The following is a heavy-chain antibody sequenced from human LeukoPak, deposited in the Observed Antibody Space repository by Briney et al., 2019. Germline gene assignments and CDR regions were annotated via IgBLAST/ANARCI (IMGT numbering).Heavy chain of an antibody. J-gene: IGHJ4*02. CDR1: VGSLSGYY. D-gene: IGHD2/OR15-2a*01. Sequence: PSETLSLTCAVCVGSLSGYYWSWLRQPPGKGLEWIGEINHRGSTNYNPPLKSRDNISLETSNKQFSLKLSSVTAADTAVYYCARIRRLSRHYTSFRLYYFDYWGQGTLVTVSS. CDR2: INHRGST. V-gene: IGHV4-34*01. CDR3: ARIRRLSRHYTSFRLYYFDY.